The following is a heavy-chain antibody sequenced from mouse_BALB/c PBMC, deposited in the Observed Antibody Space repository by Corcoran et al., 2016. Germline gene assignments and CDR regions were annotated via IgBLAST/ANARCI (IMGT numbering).Heavy chain of an antibody. CDR3: ASPPDGNYYAMDY. CDR2: INPYNGGT. D-gene: IGHD2-1*01. CDR1: GYSFTGYT. Sequence: EVQLQQSGPELVKPGASMKISCKASGYSFTGYTMNWVKQSHGKNLEWIGLINPYNGGTSHNQKFKGKATLTVDKSSSTAYMELLSLTSEDSAVYYCASPPDGNYYAMDYWGQGTSVTVSS. J-gene: IGHJ4*01. V-gene: IGHV1-18*01.